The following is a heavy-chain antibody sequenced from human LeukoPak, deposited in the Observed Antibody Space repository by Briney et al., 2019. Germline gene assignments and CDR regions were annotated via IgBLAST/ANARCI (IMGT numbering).Heavy chain of an antibody. CDR1: GFTFSSYA. J-gene: IGHJ4*02. CDR3: AKNGYYDFWSGYYPNLLFDY. CDR2: ISGSGGST. V-gene: IGHV3-23*01. D-gene: IGHD3-3*01. Sequence: PGGSLRLSCAASGFTFSSYAMSWVRQAPGKGLEWVSAISGSGGSTYYADSVKGRFTISRDNSKNTLYLQMNSLRAEDTAVYYCAKNGYYDFWSGYYPNLLFDYWGQGTLVTVSS.